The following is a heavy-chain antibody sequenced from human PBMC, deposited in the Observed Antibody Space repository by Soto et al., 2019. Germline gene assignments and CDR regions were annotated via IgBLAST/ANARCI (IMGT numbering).Heavy chain of an antibody. CDR1: GGSISSSTYY. D-gene: IGHD4-4*01. Sequence: QLQLQESGPGLVKPSETLSLTCSVSGGSISSSTYYWGWVRQPPGKGLQGIATIYYSGIAYYNPSLATRVTISVDTSKNLLSPRLGSLTAADTAVYYCARYYPNSGIDLWGQGTLVNVSS. J-gene: IGHJ5*02. V-gene: IGHV4-39*02. CDR2: IYYSGIA. CDR3: ARYYPNSGIDL.